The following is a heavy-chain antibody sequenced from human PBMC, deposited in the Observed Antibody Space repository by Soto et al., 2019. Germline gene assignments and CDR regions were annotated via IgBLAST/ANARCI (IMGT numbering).Heavy chain of an antibody. D-gene: IGHD6-19*01. Sequence: SETLSLTCTVSGGSISSGGYYWSWIRQHPGKGLEWIGYIYYSGSTYYNPSLKSRVTISVDTSKDQFSLKLSSVTAADTAVYYCARDFTDSSGPTLGMGVWGQGTTVTVS. V-gene: IGHV4-31*03. CDR2: IYYSGST. CDR1: GGSISSGGYY. CDR3: ARDFTDSSGPTLGMGV. J-gene: IGHJ6*02.